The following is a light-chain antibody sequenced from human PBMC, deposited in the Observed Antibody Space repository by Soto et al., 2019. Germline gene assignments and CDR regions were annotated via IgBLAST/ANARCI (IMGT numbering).Light chain of an antibody. CDR2: AAS. V-gene: IGKV1-17*01. Sequence: DIQMTQSPSSLSASVGDRVTITCRASQSISSNLNWYQQKPGKAPKLLIYAASNLQSGVPSRFSGSGSGTEFTLTISSLQPDDFATYYCQQYNSYSFGQGTKV. J-gene: IGKJ1*01. CDR1: QSISSN. CDR3: QQYNSYS.